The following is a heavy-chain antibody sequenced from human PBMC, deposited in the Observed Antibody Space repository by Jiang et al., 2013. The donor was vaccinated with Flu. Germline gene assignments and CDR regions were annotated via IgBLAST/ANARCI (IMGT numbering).Heavy chain of an antibody. Sequence: GAEVKKPGASVKVSCKASGYTFTSYYMHWVRQAPGQGLEWMGIINPSGGSTSYAQKFQGRVTMTRDTSTSTVYMELSSLRSEDTAVYYCARDTSAADTFWWFDPWGQGTLVTVSS. CDR2: INPSGGST. D-gene: IGHD6-13*01. CDR1: GYTFTSYY. CDR3: ARDTSAADTFWWFDP. V-gene: IGHV1-46*01. J-gene: IGHJ5*02.